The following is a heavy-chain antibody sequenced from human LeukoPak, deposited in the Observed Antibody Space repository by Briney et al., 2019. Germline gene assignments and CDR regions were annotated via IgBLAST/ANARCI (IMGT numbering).Heavy chain of an antibody. J-gene: IGHJ4*02. CDR3: ARVFRGDYFDY. CDR1: GGSISSYY. CDR2: IYYSGST. Sequence: SETLSLTCTVSGGSISSYYWSWIRQPPGKGLEWIGYIYYSGSTYYNPSLKSRVTISVDTSKNQFSLKLSSVTAADTAVYSCARVFRGDYFDYWGQGSLVTVSS. V-gene: IGHV4-59*08. D-gene: IGHD3-3*01.